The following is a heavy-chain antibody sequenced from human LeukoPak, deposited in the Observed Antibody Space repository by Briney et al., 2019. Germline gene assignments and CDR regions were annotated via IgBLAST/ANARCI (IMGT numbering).Heavy chain of an antibody. CDR3: AKYTSGSYYTGYVDY. D-gene: IGHD1-26*01. J-gene: IGHJ4*02. V-gene: IGHV3-23*01. CDR2: ISGSGGST. CDR1: GFTFSSYA. Sequence: GGSLRLSCAASGFTFSSYAMGWGRQAPGKGLEWVSAISGSGGSTYYADSVKGRFTISRDNSKNTLYLQMNSLRAEDTAVYYCAKYTSGSYYTGYVDYWGQGTLVTVSS.